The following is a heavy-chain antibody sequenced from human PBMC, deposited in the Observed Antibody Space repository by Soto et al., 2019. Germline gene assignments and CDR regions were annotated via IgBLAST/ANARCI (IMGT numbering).Heavy chain of an antibody. CDR1: GGTFSSYA. Sequence: QVQLVQSGAEVKKPGSSVKVSCKASGGTFSSYAISWVRQAPGQGLEWMGGIIPIFGTANYAQKFQGRVTITADESTSTAYMGLRSLRSEDTAVYYCATRTTVAYYYYYGMDVWGQGTTVTVSS. V-gene: IGHV1-69*01. D-gene: IGHD4-17*01. CDR3: ATRTTVAYYYYYGMDV. J-gene: IGHJ6*02. CDR2: IIPIFGTA.